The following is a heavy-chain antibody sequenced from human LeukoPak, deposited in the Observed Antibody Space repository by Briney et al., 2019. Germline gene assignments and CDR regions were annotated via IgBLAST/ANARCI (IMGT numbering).Heavy chain of an antibody. J-gene: IGHJ4*02. Sequence: GGSLRLSCAASGFTLSNSWMFWVRQPPGKGLKYVSEINNDGSRTSYADSVKGRFTIPRDGAENTLFLQMNSVRAEDRAVYFCARGGVSGGFDYWGQGTLVTVSS. V-gene: IGHV3-74*01. D-gene: IGHD3-10*01. CDR2: INNDGSRT. CDR3: ARGGVSGGFDY. CDR1: GFTLSNSW.